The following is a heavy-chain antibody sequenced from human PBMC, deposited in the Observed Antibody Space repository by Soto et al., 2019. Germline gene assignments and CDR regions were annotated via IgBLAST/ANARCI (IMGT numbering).Heavy chain of an antibody. D-gene: IGHD6-19*01. CDR3: ARRAGAVPGRIDF. Sequence: HVQLQESGPGLVKPSETLSLICTVSGDSISSYYXXXXXXXXXXXLEWIGFIYYTGSTNYNPSLKSRVTISVDTSKNQLSLKLSSVTAADTXVYYCARRAGAVPGRIDFWGQGTLVTVSS. CDR2: IYYTGST. V-gene: IGHV4-59*08. J-gene: IGHJ4*02. CDR1: GDSISSYY.